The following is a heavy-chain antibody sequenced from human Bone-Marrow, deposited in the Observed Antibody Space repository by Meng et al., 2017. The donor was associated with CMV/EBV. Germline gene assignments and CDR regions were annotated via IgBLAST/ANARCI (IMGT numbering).Heavy chain of an antibody. CDR1: GGSISSYY. J-gene: IGHJ3*02. V-gene: IGHV4-59*01. CDR3: ARDVGGATPDAFEI. Sequence: SETLSLTCTVSGGSISSYYWSWIRQPPGKGLEWIGYIYYSGSTNYNPSLKSRVTISVDTSKNQFSLKLSSVTAADTAVYYCARDVGGATPDAFEIWGQGTMVTVSS. CDR2: IYYSGST. D-gene: IGHD1-26*01.